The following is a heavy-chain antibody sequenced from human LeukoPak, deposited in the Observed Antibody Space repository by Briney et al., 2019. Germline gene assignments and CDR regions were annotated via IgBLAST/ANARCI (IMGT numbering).Heavy chain of an antibody. V-gene: IGHV1-69*01. CDR2: IIPIFGTT. D-gene: IGHD3-10*01. CDR1: GVTFGSYA. CDR3: ADVLRGVFSFDP. J-gene: IGHJ5*02. Sequence: SVTVSCKAFGVTFGSYAINWVRQAPGQGLEWMGGIIPIFGTTNYAQKFHGRVTITADESTSTAYMGLSSLRSDDTAVYYCADVLRGVFSFDPWGQGTVVTVSS.